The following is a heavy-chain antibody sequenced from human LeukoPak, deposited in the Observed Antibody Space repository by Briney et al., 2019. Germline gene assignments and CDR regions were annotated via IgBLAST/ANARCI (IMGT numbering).Heavy chain of an antibody. J-gene: IGHJ4*02. CDR3: ARVPLSYYGSGSYYKHSADY. Sequence: ASVKVSCKASGYTFNGYYMHWVRQAPGQGLEWMGWINPNSGGTNYAQKFQGRVTMTRDTSISTAYMELSRLRSDDTAVYYCARVPLSYYGSGSYYKHSADYWGQGTLVTVSS. CDR2: INPNSGGT. CDR1: GYTFNGYY. V-gene: IGHV1-2*02. D-gene: IGHD3-10*01.